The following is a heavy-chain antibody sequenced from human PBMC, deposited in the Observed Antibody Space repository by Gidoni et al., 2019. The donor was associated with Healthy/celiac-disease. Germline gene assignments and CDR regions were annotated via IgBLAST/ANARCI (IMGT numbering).Heavy chain of an antibody. CDR1: GFTFSTYG. D-gene: IGHD1-26*01. V-gene: IGHV3-33*01. CDR3: ARDSSGSPLYYYGMDV. Sequence: QVQLVESGGGVVQPGRSRRLSCAAPGFTFSTYGMHWVRQAPGKGLEWVAVIWYDGSNKYYADSVKGRFTISRDNSKNTLYLQMNSLRAEDTAVYYCARDSSGSPLYYYGMDVWGQGTTVTVSS. J-gene: IGHJ6*02. CDR2: IWYDGSNK.